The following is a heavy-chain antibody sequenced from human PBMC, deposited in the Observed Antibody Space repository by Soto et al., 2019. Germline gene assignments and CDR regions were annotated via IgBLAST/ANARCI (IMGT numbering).Heavy chain of an antibody. V-gene: IGHV3-11*01. J-gene: IGHJ4*02. CDR3: ARVSVLRFLEWLPLDDY. CDR2: ISSSGSTI. D-gene: IGHD3-3*01. Sequence: GGSLRLSCAASGFTFSDYYMSWIRQAPGKGLEWVSYISSSGSTIYYADSVKGRFTISRDNAKNSLYLQMNSLRAEDTAVYYCARVSVLRFLEWLPLDDYWGQGTLVTVSS. CDR1: GFTFSDYY.